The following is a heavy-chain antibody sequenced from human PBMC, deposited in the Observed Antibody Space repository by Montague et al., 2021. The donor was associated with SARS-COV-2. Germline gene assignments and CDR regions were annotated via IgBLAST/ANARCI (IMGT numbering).Heavy chain of an antibody. CDR1: GFSLSAPNVG. J-gene: IGHJ4*02. Sequence: PALVKPTQTLTLTCTFSGFSLSAPNVGVGWIRQPPGKALEWLALXXSNDDKRYSPSLQSRLTITKDTSKNQVVLSLTNVDLVDTATYYCAHLIRYYDIFTGIPFDYWGQGTQVTVSS. V-gene: IGHV2-5*01. CDR2: XXSNDDK. CDR3: AHLIRYYDIFTGIPFDY. D-gene: IGHD3-9*01.